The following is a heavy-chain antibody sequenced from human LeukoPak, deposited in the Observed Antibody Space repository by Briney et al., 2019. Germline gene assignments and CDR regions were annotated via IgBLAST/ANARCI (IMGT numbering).Heavy chain of an antibody. CDR3: ARGPGAINDYYMDV. D-gene: IGHD2-2*01. Sequence: ASVKVSCKASGYTFTSYDINWVRQATGQGLEWMGWMNPSNGNTGYAQNFQGRVTITRNTSISTAYIDLSSLRSEDTAVYYCARGPGAINDYYMDVWGKGTTVTVSS. J-gene: IGHJ6*03. V-gene: IGHV1-8*03. CDR1: GYTFTSYD. CDR2: MNPSNGNT.